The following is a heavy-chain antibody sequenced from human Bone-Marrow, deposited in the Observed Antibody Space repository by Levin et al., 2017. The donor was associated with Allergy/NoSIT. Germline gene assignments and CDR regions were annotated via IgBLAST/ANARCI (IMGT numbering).Heavy chain of an antibody. CDR1: GASVSSTSDW. CDR3: ARALPSTSDYFYYYMDV. Sequence: SETLSLTCTISGASVSSTSDWWSWIRQPPGRAPEWIGFLFGSVNTVYNPPLKSRVTISADMSKNQFSLDLTSVTAADTAVYYCARALPSTSDYFYYYMDVWGKGTTVTVTS. CDR2: LFGSVNT. D-gene: IGHD2-2*01. J-gene: IGHJ6*03. V-gene: IGHV4-61*01.